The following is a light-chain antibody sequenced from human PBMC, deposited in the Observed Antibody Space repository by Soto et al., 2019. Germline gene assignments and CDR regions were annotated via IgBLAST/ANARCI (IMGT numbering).Light chain of an antibody. CDR3: SSYTSSSTLL. CDR2: AVS. CDR1: SSDVGGYNY. Sequence: QSALTQPASVSGSPGQPITISCTGTSSDVGGYNYVSWYQQHPGKAPKLMIYAVSNQPSGVSNRFSGSKSGNTASLTISGLQAEDEADYYCSSYTSSSTLLFGGGTKLTVL. J-gene: IGLJ2*01. V-gene: IGLV2-14*01.